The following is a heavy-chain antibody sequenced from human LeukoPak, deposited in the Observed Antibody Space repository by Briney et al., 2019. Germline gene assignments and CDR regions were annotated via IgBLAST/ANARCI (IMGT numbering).Heavy chain of an antibody. CDR2: FDPEDGET. J-gene: IGHJ4*02. CDR3: ATAVGGTAYYFDY. V-gene: IGHV1-24*01. CDR1: GYTLTELS. Sequence: ASVKVSCKVSGYTLTELSMHWVRQAPGKGLGWMGGFDPEDGETIYAQKFQGRVTTTEDTSTDTAYMELSSLRSEDTAVYYCATAVGGTAYYFDYWGQGTLVTVSS. D-gene: IGHD3-16*01.